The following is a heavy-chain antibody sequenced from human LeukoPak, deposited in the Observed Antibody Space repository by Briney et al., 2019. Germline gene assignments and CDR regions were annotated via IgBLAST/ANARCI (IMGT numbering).Heavy chain of an antibody. V-gene: IGHV4-38-2*02. Sequence: ASETLSLTCTVSGYSISSGYYWGWVRQPPGKGLEWIGEINHSGSTNYNPSLKSRVTISVDTSKNQFSLKLSSVTAADTAVYYCARHSLYYGSGSYLDYWGQGTLVTVSS. D-gene: IGHD3-10*01. CDR3: ARHSLYYGSGSYLDY. J-gene: IGHJ4*02. CDR1: GYSISSGYY. CDR2: INHSGST.